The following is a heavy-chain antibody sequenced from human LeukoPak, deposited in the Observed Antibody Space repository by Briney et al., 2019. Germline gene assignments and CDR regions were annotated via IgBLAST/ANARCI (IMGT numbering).Heavy chain of an antibody. Sequence: GGSLRLSCAASGFTLSSYAMSWVRQAPGKGLEWVSAISGSGGSTYYADSVKGRFTISRDNSKNTLYLQMNSLRAEDTAVYYCAKDDSITLLVVVSQYFDSWGQGTLVTVSS. V-gene: IGHV3-23*01. CDR3: AKDDSITLLVVVSQYFDS. J-gene: IGHJ4*02. D-gene: IGHD3-22*01. CDR2: ISGSGGST. CDR1: GFTLSSYA.